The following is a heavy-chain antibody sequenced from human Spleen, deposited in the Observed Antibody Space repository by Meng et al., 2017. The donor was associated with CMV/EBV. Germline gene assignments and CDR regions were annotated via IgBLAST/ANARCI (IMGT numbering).Heavy chain of an antibody. V-gene: IGHV3-21*04. CDR3: ARAEDIVVVPADY. J-gene: IGHJ4*02. CDR2: ISSSGASA. CDR1: GFTFSSYS. Sequence: GESLKISCAASGFTFSSYSMNWVRQAPGKGLEWVASISSSGASAYLADSVKGRLTISRDNAKNSLYLQMNSLRAEDTAVYYCARAEDIVVVPADYWGQGTLVTVSS. D-gene: IGHD2-2*01.